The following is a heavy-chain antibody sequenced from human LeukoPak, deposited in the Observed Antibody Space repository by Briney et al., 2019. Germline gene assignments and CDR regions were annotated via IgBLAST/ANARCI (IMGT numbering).Heavy chain of an antibody. CDR3: ARVNWRSGSYYTPIFDY. V-gene: IGHV4-59*01. CDR1: GGSISSYY. Sequence: SETVSLTCTVSGGSISSYYWSWIRQPPGKGLEWIGYIYYSGSTNYNPSLKSRVTISVDTSKNQFSLKLSSVTAADTAVYYCARVNWRSGSYYTPIFDYWGQGTLVTVSS. J-gene: IGHJ4*02. CDR2: IYYSGST. D-gene: IGHD3-10*01.